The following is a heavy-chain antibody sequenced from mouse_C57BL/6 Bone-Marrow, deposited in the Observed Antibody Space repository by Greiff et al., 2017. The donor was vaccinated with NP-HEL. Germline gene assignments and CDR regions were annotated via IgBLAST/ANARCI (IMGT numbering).Heavy chain of an antibody. V-gene: IGHV1-81*01. D-gene: IGHD4-1*01. CDR1: GYTFTSYG. CDR2: IYPRSGNT. J-gene: IGHJ4*01. CDR3: ARTRDLVGRGDAMDY. Sequence: VQLQQSGAELARPGASVKLSCKASGYTFTSYGISWVKQRTGQGLEWIGEIYPRSGNTYYNEKFKGKATLTADKSSSTAYMELRSLTSEDSAVYFCARTRDLVGRGDAMDYWGQGTSVTVSS.